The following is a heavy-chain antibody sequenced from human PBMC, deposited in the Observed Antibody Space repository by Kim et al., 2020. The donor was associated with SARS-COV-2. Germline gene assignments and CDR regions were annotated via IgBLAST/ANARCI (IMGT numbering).Heavy chain of an antibody. D-gene: IGHD3-10*01. CDR3: ARGRGFGELSGFDP. Sequence: SVKVSCKASGGTFSSYAISWVRQAPGQGLEWMGGIIPIFGTANYAQKFQGRVTITADESTSTAYMELSSLRSEDTAVYYCARGRGFGELSGFDPWGQGTLVTVSS. V-gene: IGHV1-69*13. J-gene: IGHJ5*02. CDR1: GGTFSSYA. CDR2: IIPIFGTA.